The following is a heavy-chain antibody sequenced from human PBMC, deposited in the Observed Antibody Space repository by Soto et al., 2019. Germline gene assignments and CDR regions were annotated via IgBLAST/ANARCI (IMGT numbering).Heavy chain of an antibody. CDR3: ARDHDVVVPAAHHDY. CDR1: GYTFTRYG. V-gene: IGHV1-18*01. D-gene: IGHD2-2*01. CDR2: ISAYNGNT. J-gene: IGHJ4*02. Sequence: ASVKVSCKASGYTFTRYGISWVRQAPGQGLEWMGWISAYNGNTNYAQKLQGRVTMTTDTSTSTAYMELRSLRSDDTAVYYCARDHDVVVPAAHHDYWGQGTLVTVSS.